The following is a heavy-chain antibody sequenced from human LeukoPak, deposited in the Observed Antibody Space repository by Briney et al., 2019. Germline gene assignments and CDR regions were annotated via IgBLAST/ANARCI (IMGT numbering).Heavy chain of an antibody. CDR2: ISSSSSTI. J-gene: IGHJ5*02. CDR3: ARARSAYYGSGIGWFDP. V-gene: IGHV3-48*02. Sequence: GGSLRLSCAASGFTFSTYSMNWVRQAPGKGLEWVSYISSSSSTIYYADSVKGRFTISRDNAKNSLYLQMSSLRDEDSAVYYCARARSAYYGSGIGWFDPWGQGTLVTVSS. D-gene: IGHD3-10*01. CDR1: GFTFSTYS.